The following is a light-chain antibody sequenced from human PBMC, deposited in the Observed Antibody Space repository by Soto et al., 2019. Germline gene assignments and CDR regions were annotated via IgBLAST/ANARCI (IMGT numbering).Light chain of an antibody. V-gene: IGKV3-11*01. J-gene: IGKJ1*01. Sequence: EIVLTESPRTLSLSSGERATLSCRASQSVTTFLAWSQQKPGQCPSLLIYNASHRATGIPARFSGSGSGTDFTLTISSLEPEDFAVYYCQQRYRWPETFGQGTKV. CDR2: NAS. CDR1: QSVTTF. CDR3: QQRYRWPET.